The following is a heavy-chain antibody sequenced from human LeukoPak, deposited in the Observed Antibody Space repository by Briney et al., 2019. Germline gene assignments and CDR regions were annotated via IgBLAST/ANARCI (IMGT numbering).Heavy chain of an antibody. Sequence: PGESLRLSCAASGFTFRSHGIHWVRQAPGKGLEWVAFIWYDGSNKDYADSVKGRFTISRDNSKNTLYLQMNSLRVEDTAVYYCARVNLLPSHAFDIWGQGTMVTVSS. D-gene: IGHD5-18*01. J-gene: IGHJ3*02. CDR1: GFTFRSHG. CDR3: ARVNLLPSHAFDI. CDR2: IWYDGSNK. V-gene: IGHV3-33*01.